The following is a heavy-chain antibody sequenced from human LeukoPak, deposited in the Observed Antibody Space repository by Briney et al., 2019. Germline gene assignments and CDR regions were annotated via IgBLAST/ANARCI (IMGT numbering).Heavy chain of an antibody. CDR1: GFTLSSYG. J-gene: IGHJ4*02. CDR2: IWYDGSNK. Sequence: GGSLRLSCAASGFTLSSYGMHWVRQAPGKGLEWVAVIWYDGSNKYYADSVKGRFTISRDNSKNTLYLQMNSLRAEDTAVYYCAREPYCSSTSCYYFDYWGQGTLVTVSS. V-gene: IGHV3-33*01. D-gene: IGHD2-2*01. CDR3: AREPYCSSTSCYYFDY.